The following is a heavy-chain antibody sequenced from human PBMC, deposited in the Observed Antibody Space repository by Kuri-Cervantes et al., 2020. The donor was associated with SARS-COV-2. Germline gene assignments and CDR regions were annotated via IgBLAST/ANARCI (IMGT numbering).Heavy chain of an antibody. D-gene: IGHD3-3*01. CDR3: AKVYNDFWGTCYFDY. CDR1: GFTFSNAW. CDR2: IKSKTDGGTT. V-gene: IGHV3-15*07. J-gene: IGHJ4*02. Sequence: GGSLRLSCAASGFTFSNAWMNWVRQAPGKGLEWVGRIKSKTDGGTTDYAAPVKGRFTISRDDSKNTLYLQMNSLKTEDTAVYYCAKVYNDFWGTCYFDYWGQGTLVTVSS.